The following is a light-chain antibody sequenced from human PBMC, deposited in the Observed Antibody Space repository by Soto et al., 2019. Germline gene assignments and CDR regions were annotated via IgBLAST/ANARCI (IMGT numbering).Light chain of an antibody. V-gene: IGLV4-69*01. CDR1: RGHSSYA. CDR2: LNSDGSH. Sequence: QAVVTQSPSASASLGASVKLTCTLSRGHSSYAIAWHQQQPEKGPRYLMKLNSDGSHSKGDGIPDRFSGSSSGAERYLTISSLQSEDEADYYCQTWGTGYWVFGGGTKVTVL. CDR3: QTWGTGYWV. J-gene: IGLJ3*02.